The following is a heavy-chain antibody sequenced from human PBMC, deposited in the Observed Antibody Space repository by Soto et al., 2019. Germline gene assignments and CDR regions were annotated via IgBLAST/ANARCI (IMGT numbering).Heavy chain of an antibody. CDR1: GYSFTNYY. CDR3: TKPRSSLQWPPFDP. CDR2: IYPSGGST. V-gene: IGHV1-46*01. D-gene: IGHD6-19*01. J-gene: IGHJ5*02. Sequence: ASVKVSCKASGYSFTNYYIHWVRQAPGQVLEWMGIIYPSGGSTNYAPKFRDRLTVSRDNSRNTLFLQMDSLRPDDTAVYYCTKPRSSLQWPPFDPWGHGTQVTVSS.